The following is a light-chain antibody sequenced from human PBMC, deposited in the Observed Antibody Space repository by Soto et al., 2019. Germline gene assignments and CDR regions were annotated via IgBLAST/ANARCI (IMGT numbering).Light chain of an antibody. CDR2: GVS. J-gene: IGLJ2*01. CDR3: SSYTSTNTLV. V-gene: IGLV2-14*01. CDR1: SSDVGDYNY. Sequence: QSALTQPASVSGSPGQSITISCTGTSSDVGDYNYVSWYQQHPGKAPKLIIYGVSNRPSGISNRFSGSKSGNTASLTISGLQAEDEADYYCSSYTSTNTLVFGGGIKVTVL.